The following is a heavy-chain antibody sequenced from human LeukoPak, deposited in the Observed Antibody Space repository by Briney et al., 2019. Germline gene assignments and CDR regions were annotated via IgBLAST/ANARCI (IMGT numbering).Heavy chain of an antibody. CDR2: IYSGGST. Sequence: PGGSLRLSCAASGFTVSSNYMSWVRQAPGKGLEWVSVIYSGGSTYYADSVKGRFTISRDNSKNTLYLQMNSLRAEDTAVYYCARDPGYYYDSSGSPAEDYWGQGTLVTVSS. V-gene: IGHV3-53*01. D-gene: IGHD3-22*01. J-gene: IGHJ4*02. CDR1: GFTVSSNY. CDR3: ARDPGYYYDSSGSPAEDY.